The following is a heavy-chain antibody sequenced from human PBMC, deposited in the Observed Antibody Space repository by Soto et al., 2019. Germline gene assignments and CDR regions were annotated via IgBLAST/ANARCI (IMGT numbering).Heavy chain of an antibody. CDR2: ISYDGSNK. CDR3: AKDRRPNYYYGMDV. V-gene: IGHV3-30*18. J-gene: IGHJ6*02. D-gene: IGHD6-25*01. CDR1: GFTFSSYG. Sequence: QVQLVESGGGVVQPGRSLRLSCAASGFTFSSYGMHWVRQAPGKGLEWVAVISYDGSNKYYADSVKGRLTSSRDNSKNPPYVQMNRLTAEDTAVYYCAKDRRPNYYYGMDVWGQGTTVTVSS.